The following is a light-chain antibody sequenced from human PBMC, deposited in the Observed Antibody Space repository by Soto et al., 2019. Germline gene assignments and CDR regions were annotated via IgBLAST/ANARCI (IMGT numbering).Light chain of an antibody. CDR3: QQANSFPIS. CDR2: AAS. J-gene: IGKJ5*01. Sequence: DIQMTQSPSSVSASVGDRVTITCRASQGVSSWLAWAQQKPGKAPKLLIYAASSLQSGVPSRFSGSGSGTDFTLTITSLQPEDFATYYCQQANSFPISVGQGTRLEIK. V-gene: IGKV1D-12*01. CDR1: QGVSSW.